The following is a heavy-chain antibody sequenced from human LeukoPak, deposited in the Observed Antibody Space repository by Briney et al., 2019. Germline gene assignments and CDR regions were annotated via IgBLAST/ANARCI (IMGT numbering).Heavy chain of an antibody. V-gene: IGHV1-69*05. D-gene: IGHD5-24*01. CDR2: IIPIFGIA. CDR1: GGTFSSYA. Sequence: GASVKVSCKASGGTFSSYAISWVRQAPGQGLEWMGGIIPIFGIANYAQKFQGRVTITTDESTSTAYMELSSLRSEDTAVYYCARRRRDGYLYDYWGQGTLVTVSS. J-gene: IGHJ4*02. CDR3: ARRRRDGYLYDY.